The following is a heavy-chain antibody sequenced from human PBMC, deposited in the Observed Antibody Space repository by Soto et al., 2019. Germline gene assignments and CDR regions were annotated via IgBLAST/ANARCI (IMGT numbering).Heavy chain of an antibody. D-gene: IGHD6-13*01. Sequence: GASVKVSCKASGYTFTSYYMHWVRQAPGQGLEWMGIINPSGGSTSYAQKFQGRVTMTRDTSTSTVYMELSSQRSEDTAVYYCAKAAAGTGSFDYWGQGALVTVSS. J-gene: IGHJ4*02. CDR1: GYTFTSYY. V-gene: IGHV1-46*01. CDR2: INPSGGST. CDR3: AKAAAGTGSFDY.